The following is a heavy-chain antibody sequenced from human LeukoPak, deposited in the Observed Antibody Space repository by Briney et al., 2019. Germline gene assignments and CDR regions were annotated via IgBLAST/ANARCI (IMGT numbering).Heavy chain of an antibody. V-gene: IGHV1-18*01. Sequence: GASVKVSCKASGYAFIRYPIIWVRQAPGQGLEWMGWTSTYNGDTTYAQKFQDRVSMTTDTSTGTASMELRSLRSDDTAVYYCARERDTVLAPYFDYWGQGTLVTVSP. J-gene: IGHJ4*02. CDR1: GYAFIRYP. D-gene: IGHD3-3*01. CDR3: ARERDTVLAPYFDY. CDR2: TSTYNGDT.